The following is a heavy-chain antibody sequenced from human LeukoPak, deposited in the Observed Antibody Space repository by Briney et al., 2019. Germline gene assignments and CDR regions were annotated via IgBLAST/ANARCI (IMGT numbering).Heavy chain of an antibody. CDR3: AKSMAPFDY. V-gene: IGHV3-23*01. Sequence: GGSLRLSCVGSGFTFRSHAMSWVRQAPEKGLEFVSGIYENGGTTYYADSVKGRFSISRDNSKNTLYLQMNSLRAEDTAVYYCAKSMAPFDYWGQGTLVTVSS. CDR1: GFTFRSHA. J-gene: IGHJ4*02. D-gene: IGHD2/OR15-2a*01. CDR2: IYENGGTT.